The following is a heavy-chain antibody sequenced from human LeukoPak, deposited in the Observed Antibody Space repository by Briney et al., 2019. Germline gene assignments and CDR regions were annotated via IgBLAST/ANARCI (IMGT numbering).Heavy chain of an antibody. Sequence: SETLSLTCTVSGGSISSSSYYWGWIRQPPGKGLEWIGSIYYSGSTNYNPSLKSRVTISVDTSKNQFSLKLSSVTAADTAVYYCARGPGGSYPRGYFDYWGQGTLVTVSS. V-gene: IGHV4-39*07. J-gene: IGHJ4*02. D-gene: IGHD1-26*01. CDR2: IYYSGST. CDR3: ARGPGGSYPRGYFDY. CDR1: GGSISSSSYY.